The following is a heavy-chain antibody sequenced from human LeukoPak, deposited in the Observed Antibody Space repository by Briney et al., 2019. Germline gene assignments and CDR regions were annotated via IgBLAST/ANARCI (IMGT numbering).Heavy chain of an antibody. CDR3: ARGVVVAATLDY. CDR2: IYYSGST. Sequence: SETLSLTCTVSGGSISSSSYYWGWIRQPPGKGLEWIGSIYYSGSTYYNPSLKSRVTISVGTSKNQFSLKLSSVTAADTAVYYCARGVVVAATLDYWGQGTLVTVSS. CDR1: GGSISSSSYY. J-gene: IGHJ4*02. V-gene: IGHV4-39*01. D-gene: IGHD2-15*01.